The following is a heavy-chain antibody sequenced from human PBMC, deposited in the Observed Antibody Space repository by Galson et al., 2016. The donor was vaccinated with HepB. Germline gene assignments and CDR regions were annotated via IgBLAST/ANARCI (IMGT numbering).Heavy chain of an antibody. Sequence: ETLSLTCTVSGASISGYYLSWLRPPPGKGLEWIGFTYYNGSTNYNPSLKSRVTISVDTSKNQFSLKLSSVTAADTAVYYCARDDSGGWYGFHYGMDVWGQGTTVTVSS. D-gene: IGHD6-19*01. CDR1: GASISGYY. J-gene: IGHJ6*02. CDR2: TYYNGST. V-gene: IGHV4-59*01. CDR3: ARDDSGGWYGFHYGMDV.